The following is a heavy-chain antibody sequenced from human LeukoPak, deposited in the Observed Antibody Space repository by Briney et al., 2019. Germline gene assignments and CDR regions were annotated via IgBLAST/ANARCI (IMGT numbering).Heavy chain of an antibody. Sequence: SETLSLTCAVSGYSISSGYYWGWIRQPPGKGLEWIGEINHSGSTNYNPSLKSRVTISVDTSKNQFSLKLSSVTAADTAVYYCARLRRGIVVVPAVKRGFDYWGQGTLVTVSS. V-gene: IGHV4-38-2*01. CDR2: INHSGST. CDR3: ARLRRGIVVVPAVKRGFDY. J-gene: IGHJ4*02. D-gene: IGHD2-2*01. CDR1: GYSISSGYY.